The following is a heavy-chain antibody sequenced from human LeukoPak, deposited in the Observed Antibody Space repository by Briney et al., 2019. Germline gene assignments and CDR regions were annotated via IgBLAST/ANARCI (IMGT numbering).Heavy chain of an antibody. V-gene: IGHV1-69*13. CDR2: IIPIFGTA. CDR3: ARTSRDGYNFLPY. CDR1: GYTFTGYY. J-gene: IGHJ4*02. Sequence: ASVKVSRKASGYTFTGYYMHWVRQAPGQGLEWMGGIIPIFGTANYAQKFQGRVTITADESTSTAYMELSSLRSEDTAVYYCARTSRDGYNFLPYWGQGTLVTVSS. D-gene: IGHD5-24*01.